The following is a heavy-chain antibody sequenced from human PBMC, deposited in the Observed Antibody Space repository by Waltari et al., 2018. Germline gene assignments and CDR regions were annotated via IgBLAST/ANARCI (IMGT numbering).Heavy chain of an antibody. CDR1: GGSISSGSYY. J-gene: IGHJ3*01. CDR2: IYTSGST. V-gene: IGHV4-61*09. D-gene: IGHD1-26*01. CDR3: ARAAYSGTTTSAFDF. Sequence: QVQLQESGPGLVKPSQTLSLTCTVSGGSISSGSYYWSWIRQPAGKGLEWIGYIYTSGSTNYNPSLKSRVTISVDTSKNQFSLKLSSVTAADTAVYYCARAAYSGTTTSAFDFWGQGTMVTVSS.